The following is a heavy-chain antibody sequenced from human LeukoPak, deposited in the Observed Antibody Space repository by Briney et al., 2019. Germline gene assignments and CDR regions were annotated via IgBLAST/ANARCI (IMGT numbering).Heavy chain of an antibody. V-gene: IGHV4-39*07. J-gene: IGHJ5*02. CDR1: GGSISSSSYY. Sequence: SETLSLTCTVSGGSISSSSYYWGWIRQPPGKGLEWIGSIYYSGSTYYNPSLKSRVTISVDTSKNQFSLKLSSVTAADTAVYYCARDSMAEAIAAAGSGWFDPWGQGTLVTVSS. CDR3: ARDSMAEAIAAAGSGWFDP. D-gene: IGHD6-13*01. CDR2: IYYSGST.